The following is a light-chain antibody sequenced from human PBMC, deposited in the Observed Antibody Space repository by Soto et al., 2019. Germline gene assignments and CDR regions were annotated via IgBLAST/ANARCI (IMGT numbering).Light chain of an antibody. Sequence: QLVLTQPPSVSEAPRQRVTISCSGSTSNVGDNAVNWYQHLPGKAPKLLVYYDDLLPSGVSDRFSGSKSGTSASLAISGLQSEDEADYFCAAWDDSLNGYVFGTGTKVTVL. CDR1: TSNVGDNA. V-gene: IGLV1-36*01. J-gene: IGLJ1*01. CDR2: YDD. CDR3: AAWDDSLNGYV.